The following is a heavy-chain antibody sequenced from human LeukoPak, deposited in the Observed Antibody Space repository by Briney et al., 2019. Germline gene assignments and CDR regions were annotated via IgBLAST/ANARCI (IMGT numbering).Heavy chain of an antibody. D-gene: IGHD2-2*01. V-gene: IGHV1-3*01. J-gene: IGHJ6*04. CDR1: GYTFTSYA. Sequence: ASVKVSCKASGYTFTSYAMHWVRQAPGQRLEWMGWINAGNGNTKYSQKFQGRVTITRDTSASTAYMELSSLRSEDTAVYYCARAAVVPAAGYYYYYGMDVWGKGTTVTVSS. CDR2: INAGNGNT. CDR3: ARAAVVPAAGYYYYYGMDV.